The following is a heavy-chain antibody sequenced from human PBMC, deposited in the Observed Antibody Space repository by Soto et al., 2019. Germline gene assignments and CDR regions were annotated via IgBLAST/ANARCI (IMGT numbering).Heavy chain of an antibody. CDR1: GFIFDDYA. Sequence: EVQLVESGGGLVQPGRSLRLSCAASGFIFDDYAMHWVRQAPGKGLEWVSGISWNSGSIGYVDSVKGRFTISRDNAKNSLYLQRNSLRAEDTALYYCARWGRGLQHRKHFDLWGRGTLVTVSS. J-gene: IGHJ2*01. CDR3: ARWGRGLQHRKHFDL. CDR2: ISWNSGSI. V-gene: IGHV3-9*01. D-gene: IGHD3-16*01.